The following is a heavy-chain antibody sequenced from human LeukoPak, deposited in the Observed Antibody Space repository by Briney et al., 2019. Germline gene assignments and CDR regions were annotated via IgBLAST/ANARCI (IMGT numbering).Heavy chain of an antibody. D-gene: IGHD3-22*01. CDR3: ARSGSSGYPFDY. Sequence: PSETLSLTCTVSGGFISSYYWSWIRQPPGKGLEWIGYIYYSGSTNYNPSLKSRVTISVDTSKNQFSLKLSSVTAADTAVYYCARSGSSGYPFDYWGQGTLVTVSS. V-gene: IGHV4-59*01. CDR2: IYYSGST. CDR1: GGFISSYY. J-gene: IGHJ4*02.